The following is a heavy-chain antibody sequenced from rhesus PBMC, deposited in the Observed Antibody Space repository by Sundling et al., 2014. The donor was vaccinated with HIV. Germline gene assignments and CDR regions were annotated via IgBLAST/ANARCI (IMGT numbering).Heavy chain of an antibody. D-gene: IGHD2-8*01. CDR3: ARSGRYCGGGVCYAVPYFDY. Sequence: QVQLVQSGAEVKKPGASVRLSCKASGYAFTSYTLSWVRQAPGQGLEWMGVGSPYAMVITGYAQKFQGRVTMSRDTSTSTAYMELSSLRSEDTAVFYCARSGRYCGGGVCYAVPYFDYWGQGVLVTVSS. V-gene: IGHV1-200*01. CDR1: GYAFTSYT. J-gene: IGHJ4*01. CDR2: SPYAMVIT.